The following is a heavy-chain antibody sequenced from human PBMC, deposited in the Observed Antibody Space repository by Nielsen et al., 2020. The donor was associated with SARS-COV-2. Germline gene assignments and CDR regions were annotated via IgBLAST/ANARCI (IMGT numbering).Heavy chain of an antibody. CDR2: INHSGST. CDR3: AREYQPAGGWYAFVSWFDP. CDR1: GGSFSGYY. Sequence: SETLSLTCAVYGGSFSGYYWSWIRQPPGKGLEWIGEINHSGSTNYNPSLKSRVTISVDTSKNQFSLKLSSVTAADTAVYYCAREYQPAGGWYAFVSWFDPWGQGTLVTVSS. V-gene: IGHV4-34*01. J-gene: IGHJ5*02. D-gene: IGHD6-19*01.